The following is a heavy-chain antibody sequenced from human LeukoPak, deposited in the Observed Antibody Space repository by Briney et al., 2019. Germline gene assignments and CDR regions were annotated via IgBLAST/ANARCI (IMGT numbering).Heavy chain of an antibody. Sequence: GASVKVSCKASGYTFTGYYMHWVRQAPGQGLEWMGWINPNSGGTNYAQKFQGRVIMTRDTSISTAYMELSRLRSDDTAVYYCAREMERGYDWFDYWGQGTLVTVSS. J-gene: IGHJ4*02. CDR3: AREMERGYDWFDY. CDR1: GYTFTGYY. CDR2: INPNSGGT. V-gene: IGHV1-2*02. D-gene: IGHD5-12*01.